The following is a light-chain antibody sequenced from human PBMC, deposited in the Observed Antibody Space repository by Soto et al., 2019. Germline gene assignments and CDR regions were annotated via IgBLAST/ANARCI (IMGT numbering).Light chain of an antibody. V-gene: IGKV3-20*01. Sequence: EIVLTQSPGTLSLSPGERATLSCRASQSVSSSYLAWYQHKPGQAPRLLLYGASSRATGIPDRFSGSGSGTDFTLTISRLEPEDFAVYYCQQYGSSPGWTFGQGTKVEIK. J-gene: IGKJ1*01. CDR1: QSVSSSY. CDR3: QQYGSSPGWT. CDR2: GAS.